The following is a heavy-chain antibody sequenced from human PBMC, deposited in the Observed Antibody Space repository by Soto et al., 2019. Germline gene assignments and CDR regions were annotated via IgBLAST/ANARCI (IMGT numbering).Heavy chain of an antibody. V-gene: IGHV1-2*04. CDR2: INPNSGGT. CDR1: GYTFTGYY. CDR3: ARRGGIVGYGFFGMDV. D-gene: IGHD5-18*01. J-gene: IGHJ6*02. Sequence: ASVKVSCKASGYTFTGYYMHWVRQAPGQGLEWMGWINPNSGGTNYAQKFQGWVTMTRDTSISTAYLELSRLRSDDTAVYYCARRGGIVGYGFFGMDVWGQGTTVTVSS.